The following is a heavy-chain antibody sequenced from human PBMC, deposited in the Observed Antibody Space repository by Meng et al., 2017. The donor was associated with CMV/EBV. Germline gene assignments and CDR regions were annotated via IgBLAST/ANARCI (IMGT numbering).Heavy chain of an antibody. Sequence: ASVKVSCKASGYSFTTYAITWVRQAPGQGLEWMGWISADNGKTNYAQNLQGRLTMTTDTSTSTAYMELRSLRSDDTAVYYCARDLFVVVPADYGTDVWGQGTTVTVSS. V-gene: IGHV1-18*01. J-gene: IGHJ6*02. CDR1: GYSFTTYA. CDR2: ISADNGKT. D-gene: IGHD2-2*01. CDR3: ARDLFVVVPADYGTDV.